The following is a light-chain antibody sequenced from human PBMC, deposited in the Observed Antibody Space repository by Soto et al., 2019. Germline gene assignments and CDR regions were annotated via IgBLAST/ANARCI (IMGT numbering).Light chain of an antibody. CDR1: QSVSNRY. CDR3: QQFSSYPLT. J-gene: IGKJ4*01. Sequence: EIVLNQFPGTLSLSPGERATLSCWASQSVSNRYLAWYQQKPGQAPRLLIYGASSRATGIPARFSGSGSGTDFTLTISSLQPEDFAVYYCQQFSSYPLTFGGGTKVDIK. V-gene: IGKV3-20*01. CDR2: GAS.